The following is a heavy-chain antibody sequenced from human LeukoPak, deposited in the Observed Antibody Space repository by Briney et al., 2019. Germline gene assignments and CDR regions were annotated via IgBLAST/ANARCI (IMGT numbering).Heavy chain of an antibody. J-gene: IGHJ3*02. D-gene: IGHD4-17*01. CDR1: GFTFSSYS. CDR2: ISSSSSYI. CDR3: ARDRYGGYVVDAFDI. V-gene: IGHV3-21*01. Sequence: GGSLRLSCAASGFTFSSYSMNWVRQAPGKGLEWVSSISSSSSYIYYADSVKGRFTISRDNAKNSLYLQMNSLRAEDTAVYYCARDRYGGYVVDAFDIWGQGTMVTVSS.